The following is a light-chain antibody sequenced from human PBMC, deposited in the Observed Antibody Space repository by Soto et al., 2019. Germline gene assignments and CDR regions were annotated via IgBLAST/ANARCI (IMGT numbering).Light chain of an antibody. Sequence: QSVLTQPPSASGTPGQRVTISCSGSSPNIGGNTVNWYQQLPGTAPKLLIYSNNQRPSGVPDRFSGSKSGTSASLAISGLQSEDEADYYCAAWDDSLNGLLFGGGTKLTVL. J-gene: IGLJ2*01. CDR2: SNN. V-gene: IGLV1-44*01. CDR3: AAWDDSLNGLL. CDR1: SPNIGGNT.